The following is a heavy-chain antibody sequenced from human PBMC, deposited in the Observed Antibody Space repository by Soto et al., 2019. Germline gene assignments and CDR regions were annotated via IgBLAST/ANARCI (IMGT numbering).Heavy chain of an antibody. CDR2: IYYSGST. Sequence: QVQLQESGPGLVKPSETLSLTCTVSGGSISSYYWSWIRQPPGKGLEWIGYIYYSGSTNYNPSLRXVVTILVDTSKNQFSLKLGYATAADTVVYYCARRYGGHFEYGGQGTLVTVSS. J-gene: IGHJ4*02. CDR1: GGSISSYY. CDR3: ARRYGGHFEY. D-gene: IGHD4-17*01. V-gene: IGHV4-59*08.